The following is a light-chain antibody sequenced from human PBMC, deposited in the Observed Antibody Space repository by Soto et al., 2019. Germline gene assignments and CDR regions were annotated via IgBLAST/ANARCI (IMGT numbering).Light chain of an antibody. V-gene: IGLV1-44*01. CDR2: SNN. CDR1: SSNIGSNA. CDR3: SSYAGSSNV. Sequence: QSVLTQPPSASGSPGQRVTISCSGSSSNIGSNAVNWYQQLPGTAPTLLIYSNNERPSGVPDRSSGSKSGTSASLTVSGLQAEDEADYYCSSYAGSSNVFGTGTKVTVL. J-gene: IGLJ1*01.